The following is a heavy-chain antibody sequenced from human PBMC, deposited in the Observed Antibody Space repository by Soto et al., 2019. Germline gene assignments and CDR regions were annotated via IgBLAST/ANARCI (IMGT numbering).Heavy chain of an antibody. CDR3: AHGGYSSGFGDY. CDR1: GFSLSTSGVG. V-gene: IGHV2-5*02. J-gene: IGHJ4*02. Sequence: QITLKESGPTLVKPTQTLTLTCTFSGFSLSTSGVGVGWVRQPPGKALEWLALIYWDDDKRYSPSLKSRLTISKDTSKNQVVLTMTNMDPVDTATYHCAHGGYSSGFGDYWGQGTLVTVSS. CDR2: IYWDDDK. D-gene: IGHD5-18*01.